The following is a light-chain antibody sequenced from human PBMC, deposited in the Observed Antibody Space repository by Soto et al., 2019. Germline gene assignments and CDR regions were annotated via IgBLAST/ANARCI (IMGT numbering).Light chain of an antibody. CDR2: GAS. CDR1: QSITNF. CDR3: QQSYGNPWT. Sequence: DIQMTQSPSSLSAFVGDRVTITCRASQSITNFLNWYQQEPGKAPKLLLFGASSLQSGVPSRFSGTGSGTDFTLTISSLRPEDFAMYYCQQSYGNPWTFGQGTRVEIK. J-gene: IGKJ1*01. V-gene: IGKV1-39*01.